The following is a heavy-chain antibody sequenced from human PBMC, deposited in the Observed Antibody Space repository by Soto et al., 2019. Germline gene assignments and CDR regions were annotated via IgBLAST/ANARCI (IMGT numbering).Heavy chain of an antibody. Sequence: GGSLRLSCAASGFTFSSYAMSWVRQAPGKGLERVSAISGSGGSTYYAGSVKGQFNISRDNSKNTLYLQMNSLIAEDTAVYYFSKPPYSSSWPLYHDAFDIWGQGTMVTVS. CDR1: GFTFSSYA. CDR2: ISGSGGST. V-gene: IGHV3-23*01. D-gene: IGHD6-13*01. CDR3: SKPPYSSSWPLYHDAFDI. J-gene: IGHJ3*02.